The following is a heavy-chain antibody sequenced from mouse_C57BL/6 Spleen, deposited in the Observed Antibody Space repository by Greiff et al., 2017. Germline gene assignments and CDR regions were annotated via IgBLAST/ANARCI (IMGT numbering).Heavy chain of an antibody. Sequence: EVKLVESGGGLVKPGGSLKLSCAASGFTFSSYAMSWVRQTPEKRLEWVATISDGGSYTYYPDNVKGRFTISRDNAKNNLYLQMSHLKSEDTAMXYCARWDYDGGAWFAYWGQGTLVTVSA. CDR3: ARWDYDGGAWFAY. CDR2: ISDGGSYT. D-gene: IGHD2-4*01. CDR1: GFTFSSYA. V-gene: IGHV5-4*03. J-gene: IGHJ3*01.